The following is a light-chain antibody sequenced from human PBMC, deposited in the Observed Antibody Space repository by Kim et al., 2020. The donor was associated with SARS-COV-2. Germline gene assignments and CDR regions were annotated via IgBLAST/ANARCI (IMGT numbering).Light chain of an antibody. CDR1: QDIDNY. CDR2: DAA. J-gene: IGKJ4*01. V-gene: IGKV1-33*01. Sequence: DIQMTQSPSSLSASVGDRVTITCQASQDIDNYLNWYQQKPGKAPKLLIYDAANLETGVPSRFSGRGSGTDFTFTISSLQPEDTATYYCQQFDSLPLPFGGGTKVDIK. CDR3: QQFDSLPLP.